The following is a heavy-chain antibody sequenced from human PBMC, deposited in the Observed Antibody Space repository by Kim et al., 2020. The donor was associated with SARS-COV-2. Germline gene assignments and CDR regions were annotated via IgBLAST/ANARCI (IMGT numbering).Heavy chain of an antibody. V-gene: IGHV1-18*01. Sequence: NYAQKLQGRVTRTTDTSTSTAYMELRSLRSDDTAVYYCARDGNSGSYYYVYWGQGTLVTVSS. J-gene: IGHJ4*02. CDR3: ARDGNSGSYYYVY. D-gene: IGHD1-26*01.